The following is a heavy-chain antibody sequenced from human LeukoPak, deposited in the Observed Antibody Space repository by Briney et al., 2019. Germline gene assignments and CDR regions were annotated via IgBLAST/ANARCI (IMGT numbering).Heavy chain of an antibody. CDR3: AKSISTSTLGYYYYGLDV. CDR2: ISGSGGST. J-gene: IGHJ6*02. Sequence: GGSLRLSCAASGFTFSSYAMSWVRQAPGKGLEWVSAISGSGGSTYYADSVRGRFTISRDNSKNTLYLQMNSLRAEDTAVYYCAKSISTSTLGYYYYGLDVWGQGTTVTVSS. V-gene: IGHV3-23*01. D-gene: IGHD2-15*01. CDR1: GFTFSSYA.